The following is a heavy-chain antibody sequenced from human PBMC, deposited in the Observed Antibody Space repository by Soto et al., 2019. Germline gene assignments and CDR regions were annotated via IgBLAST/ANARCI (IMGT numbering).Heavy chain of an antibody. V-gene: IGHV4-31*03. J-gene: IGHJ4*02. D-gene: IGHD3-10*01. CDR1: GECMRGGGDY. Sequence: TLPLRCTVFGECMRGGGDYWSWIRQHTGTGLEWIGYIYYSGITYYNPSINSRVTISLDTSKHPFSLRLSSVTAADTAVYYCVTGDAWGVRLSDWGQGTLGTVSA. CDR2: IYYSGIT. CDR3: VTGDAWGVRLSD.